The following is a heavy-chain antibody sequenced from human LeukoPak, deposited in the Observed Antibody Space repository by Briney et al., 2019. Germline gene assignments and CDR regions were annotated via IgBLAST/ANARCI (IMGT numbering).Heavy chain of an antibody. Sequence: SETLSLTCTVSGGSISSYYWSWIRQPPGKGLEWIGYIYYSGSTNYNPSLKSPVTISVDTSKNQFSLKLSSVTAADTAVYYCARDPGALGDSSGSDYWSQGTLVTVSS. D-gene: IGHD3-22*01. CDR1: GGSISSYY. CDR2: IYYSGST. V-gene: IGHV4-59*01. CDR3: ARDPGALGDSSGSDY. J-gene: IGHJ4*02.